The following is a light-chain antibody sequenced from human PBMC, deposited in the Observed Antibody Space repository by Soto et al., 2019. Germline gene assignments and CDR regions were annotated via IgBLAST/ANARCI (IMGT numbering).Light chain of an antibody. J-gene: IGKJ2*01. CDR1: QGISSY. Sequence: AIRMTQSPSSFSASTGDRVTITCRASQGISSYLAWYQQKPGKAPKLLIYAASTLQSGVPSRFSGSGSGTDFTLTISCLQSEDCATYYCQQYYSYPPVTFGQGPKLEIK. CDR2: AAS. V-gene: IGKV1-8*01. CDR3: QQYYSYPPVT.